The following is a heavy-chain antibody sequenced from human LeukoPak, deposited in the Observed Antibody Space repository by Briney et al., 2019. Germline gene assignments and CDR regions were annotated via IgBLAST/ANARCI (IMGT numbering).Heavy chain of an antibody. CDR3: AKEYYYDSSGYGDY. D-gene: IGHD3-22*01. J-gene: IGHJ4*02. Sequence: GGSLRLSCAASGFTFSSYAMSWVRQAPGKGLEGVSAISGSGGSTYYADSVKGRFIISRDNSKNTLYLQMNSLRAEDTAVYYCAKEYYYDSSGYGDYWGQGTLVTVSS. CDR2: ISGSGGST. CDR1: GFTFSSYA. V-gene: IGHV3-23*01.